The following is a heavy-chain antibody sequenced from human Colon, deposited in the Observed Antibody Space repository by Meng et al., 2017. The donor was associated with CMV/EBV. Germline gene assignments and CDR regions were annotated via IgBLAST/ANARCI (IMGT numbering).Heavy chain of an antibody. CDR3: ARNCGTYHLGPAY. J-gene: IGHJ4*02. V-gene: IGHV3-30*14. CDR2: VSYDGNNE. CDR1: GFTFSRHA. Sequence: GGSLRLSCAASGFTFSRHAIHWVRQAPGKGLEGVAVVSYDGNNEHYADSVKGRFTISRDNASNTVHLQMDSLTAGDTAMYYCARNCGTYHLGPAYWGQGTLVTVSS. D-gene: IGHD1-26*01.